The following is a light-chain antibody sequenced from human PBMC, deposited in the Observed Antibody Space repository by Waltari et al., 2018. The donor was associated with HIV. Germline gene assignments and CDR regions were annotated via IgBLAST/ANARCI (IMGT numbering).Light chain of an antibody. CDR3: AAWDGSLNGRM. J-gene: IGLJ3*02. CDR2: SNN. CDR1: SADIEGHA. V-gene: IGLV1-44*01. Sequence: SLLTQPPSASGTPGQRCTMSCSEISADIEGHAVSWYQQLPGTAPKLLIYSNNQRPSGVPDRFAGSKSGTSASLAISGLQSEDEADYYCAAWDGSLNGRMFGGGTKLTVL.